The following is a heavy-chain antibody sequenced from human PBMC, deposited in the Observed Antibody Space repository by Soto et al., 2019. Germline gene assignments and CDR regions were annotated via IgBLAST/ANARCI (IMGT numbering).Heavy chain of an antibody. CDR2: ISYDGSNK. J-gene: IGHJ6*03. CDR3: AKDQVVYYYHMDV. V-gene: IGHV3-30*18. CDR1: GFTFSSYG. D-gene: IGHD2-15*01. Sequence: QVQLVESGGGVVQPGRSLRLSCAASGFTFSSYGMHWVRQAPGKGLEWVAVISYDGSNKYYADSVKGRFTISRDNSKNTLYLQMNSLRAEDTAVYYCAKDQVVYYYHMDVWGKGTTVTVSS.